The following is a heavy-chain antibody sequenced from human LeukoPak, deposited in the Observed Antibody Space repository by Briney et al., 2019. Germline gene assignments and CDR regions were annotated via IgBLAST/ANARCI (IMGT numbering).Heavy chain of an antibody. CDR1: GYTFTGYY. CDR3: AREMDYGSGSYDY. Sequence: ASVKVSCKASGYTFTGYYMHWVRQAPGQGLEWMGWINPNSGGTNYAQKFQGRVTMTRDTSISTAYMELSRLRSDDTAVYYCAREMDYGSGSYDYWGQGTLVTVSS. J-gene: IGHJ4*02. V-gene: IGHV1-2*02. CDR2: INPNSGGT. D-gene: IGHD3-10*01.